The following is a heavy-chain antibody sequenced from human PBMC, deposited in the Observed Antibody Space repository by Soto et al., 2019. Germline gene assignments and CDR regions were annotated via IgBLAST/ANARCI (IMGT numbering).Heavy chain of an antibody. CDR3: ATLNSIAAAGNYYYYGMDV. J-gene: IGHJ6*02. Sequence: GESLKISCKGSGYSFTSYWISWVRQMPGKGLEWMGRIDPSDSYTNYSPSFQGHATISADKSISTAYLQWSSLKASDTAMYYCATLNSIAAAGNYYYYGMDVWGQGTTVTVSS. V-gene: IGHV5-10-1*01. D-gene: IGHD6-13*01. CDR2: IDPSDSYT. CDR1: GYSFTSYW.